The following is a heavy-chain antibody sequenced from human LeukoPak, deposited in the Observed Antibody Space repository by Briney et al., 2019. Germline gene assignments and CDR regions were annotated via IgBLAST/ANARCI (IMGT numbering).Heavy chain of an antibody. CDR1: GLTFSSCW. CDR2: ISNDGSST. Sequence: GGSLRLSCAASGLTFSSCWMHWVRQAPGKGLVWVSRISNDGSSTNYADSVKGRFTVSRDNAKNTLYLQMNSLRAEDTAVYYCAADIQLRSTAVDYWGQGTLVTVSS. D-gene: IGHD5-18*01. V-gene: IGHV3-74*01. J-gene: IGHJ4*02. CDR3: AADIQLRSTAVDY.